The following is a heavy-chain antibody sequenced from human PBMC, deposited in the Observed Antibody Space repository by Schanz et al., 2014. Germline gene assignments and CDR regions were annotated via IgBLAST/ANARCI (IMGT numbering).Heavy chain of an antibody. CDR1: GYTFTSYY. D-gene: IGHD2-2*01. V-gene: IGHV1-46*01. CDR3: ATETSRTWFYNGVDV. CDR2: INPSGGST. J-gene: IGHJ6*04. Sequence: QVQLVQSGAEVKKPGASVKVSCKASGYTFTSYYMHWVRQAPGQGLEWMGIINPSGGSTSYAQKFQGRVIMTEDTSTDTAYVELSRLTSEDTGVYYCATETSRTWFYNGVDVWGKGTTVIVSS.